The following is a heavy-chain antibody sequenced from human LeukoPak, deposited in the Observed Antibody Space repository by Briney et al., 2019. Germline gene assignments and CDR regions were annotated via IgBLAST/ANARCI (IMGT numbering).Heavy chain of an antibody. Sequence: GGSLRLSCAASGFTFSSYSMNWVRQAPGKGLEWVSSITSSSSYTYYADSEKGRFTISRDNAKNSLYLQMNSLRAEDTAVYYCATSTYKGYAFDIWGQGKMVTVSS. J-gene: IGHJ3*02. CDR3: ATSTYKGYAFDI. CDR1: GFTFSSYS. CDR2: ITSSSSYT. V-gene: IGHV3-21*01. D-gene: IGHD1-14*01.